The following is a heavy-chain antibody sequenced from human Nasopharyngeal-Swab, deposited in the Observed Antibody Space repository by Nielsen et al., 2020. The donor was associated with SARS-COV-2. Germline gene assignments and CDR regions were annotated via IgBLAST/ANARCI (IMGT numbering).Heavy chain of an antibody. CDR3: ARDILEGYGDSWYFDL. CDR1: GFTFSSYS. J-gene: IGHJ2*01. V-gene: IGHV3-48*01. D-gene: IGHD4-17*01. Sequence: GESLKISCAASGFTFSSYSMNWVRQAPGKGLEWVSYISSSSSTIYYADSVKGRFTISRDNAKNSLYLQMNSLRAEDTAVYYCARDILEGYGDSWYFDLWGRGTLVTVSP. CDR2: ISSSSSTI.